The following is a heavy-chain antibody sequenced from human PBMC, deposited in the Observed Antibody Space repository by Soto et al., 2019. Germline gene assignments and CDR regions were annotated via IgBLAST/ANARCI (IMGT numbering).Heavy chain of an antibody. CDR3: AVAVAGPTAIGY. CDR2: INSDGSST. Sequence: LRVSCGVSGFTCSSYWMHWVRQAPGKGLVWVSRINSDGSSTSYADSVKGRFTISRDNAKNTLYLQMNSLRAEDTAVYYCAVAVAGPTAIGYWGQGTLVTVSS. V-gene: IGHV3-74*01. J-gene: IGHJ4*02. D-gene: IGHD6-19*01. CDR1: GFTCSSYW.